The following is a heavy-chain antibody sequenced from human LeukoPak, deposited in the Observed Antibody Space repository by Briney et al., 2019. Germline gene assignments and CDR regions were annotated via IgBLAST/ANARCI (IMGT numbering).Heavy chain of an antibody. CDR3: ARHGSGSYYPDY. Sequence: PSETLSLTCTVSGGSISSYYWSWIRQPPGKGLEWIGYIYYSGSTNYNPSLKSRVTISVDTSKNQFSLKLSSVTSADTAVYYCARHGSGSYYPDYWGQGTLVTVSS. V-gene: IGHV4-59*08. CDR2: IYYSGST. J-gene: IGHJ4*02. CDR1: GGSISSYY. D-gene: IGHD1-26*01.